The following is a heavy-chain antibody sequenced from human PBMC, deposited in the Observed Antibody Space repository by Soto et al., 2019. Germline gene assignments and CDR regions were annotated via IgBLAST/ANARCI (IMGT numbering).Heavy chain of an antibody. Sequence: QVQLQESGPGLVKPSQTLSLTCTVSGGSINSGGYYWNWIRQHPGKGLEWIGYIYYSGSTYYNPSPKTRVTISVDTSKNPSSLKLSSVTAADTAVYYCASSVFPWGQGTLVTVSS. CDR2: IYYSGST. CDR3: ASSVFP. V-gene: IGHV4-31*03. D-gene: IGHD1-26*01. CDR1: GGSINSGGYY. J-gene: IGHJ5*02.